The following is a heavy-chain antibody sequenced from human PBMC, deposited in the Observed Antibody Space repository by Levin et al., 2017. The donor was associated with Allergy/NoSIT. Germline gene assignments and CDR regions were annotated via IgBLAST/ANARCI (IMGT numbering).Heavy chain of an antibody. D-gene: IGHD2-8*01. CDR2: ISGSGVST. CDR1: GFTFSSYA. Sequence: GGSLRLSCAASGFTFSSYALTWVRQAPGKGLEWVSGISGSGVSTYYADSVKGRFTISRDNSKNTLYLQMNSLRVEDTAVYFCVKGTNEWVADYWGQGTLVTVSS. J-gene: IGHJ4*02. V-gene: IGHV3-23*01. CDR3: VKGTNEWVADY.